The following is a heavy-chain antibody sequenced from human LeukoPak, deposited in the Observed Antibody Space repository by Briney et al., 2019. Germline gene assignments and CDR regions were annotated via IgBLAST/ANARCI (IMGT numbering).Heavy chain of an antibody. Sequence: GGSLRLSCAASGFTFSSYSMNWVRQAPGKGLEWVSYIRSSSSTIYYADSVKGRFTISRDNAKDSLFLQMNSLRAEDTAVYYCAKDRAFDIWGQGTMVTVSS. J-gene: IGHJ3*02. CDR3: AKDRAFDI. CDR1: GFTFSSYS. V-gene: IGHV3-48*01. CDR2: IRSSSSTI.